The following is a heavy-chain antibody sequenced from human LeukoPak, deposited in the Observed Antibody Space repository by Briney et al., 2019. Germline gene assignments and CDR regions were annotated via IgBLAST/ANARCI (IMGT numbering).Heavy chain of an antibody. J-gene: IGHJ4*02. D-gene: IGHD1-26*01. CDR3: ARHMYSGRYYGTDF. CDR1: GGSFSGYY. Sequence: SETLSLTCAVYGGSFSGYYWSWIRQPPGKGLEWIGEINHSGSTNYNPSLKSRVTISVDTSKNQFSLKLSSVTAADTAVYYCARHMYSGRYYGTDFWGQGTLVTVSS. CDR2: INHSGST. V-gene: IGHV4-34*01.